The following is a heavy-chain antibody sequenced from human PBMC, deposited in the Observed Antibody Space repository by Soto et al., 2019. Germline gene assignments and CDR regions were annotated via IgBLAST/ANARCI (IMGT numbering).Heavy chain of an antibody. CDR3: ASLGYYDILSLQQTNWFDP. V-gene: IGHV3-23*01. J-gene: IGHJ5*02. CDR1: GFTFSSYA. Sequence: GRSLRLSCAASGFTFSSYAMSWVRQAPGKGLEWVSAISGSGGSTYYADSVKGRFTISRDNSKNTLYLQMNSLRAEDTTVYYCASLGYYDILSLQQTNWFDPWGQGTLVTVSS. CDR2: ISGSGGST. D-gene: IGHD3-9*01.